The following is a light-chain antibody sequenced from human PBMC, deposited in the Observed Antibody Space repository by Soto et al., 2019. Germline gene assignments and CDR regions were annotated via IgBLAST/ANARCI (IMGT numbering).Light chain of an antibody. CDR2: GAS. V-gene: IGKV3-15*01. CDR3: QQSYSTQYT. Sequence: EIVMTQSPATLSVSPGERATLSCRASQSVTSNLAWYQQKPGQAPRLLIYGASTRATGIPARFSGSGSGTDFTLTIGNLQSEDFATYYCQQSYSTQYTFGQGTKLEIK. J-gene: IGKJ2*01. CDR1: QSVTSN.